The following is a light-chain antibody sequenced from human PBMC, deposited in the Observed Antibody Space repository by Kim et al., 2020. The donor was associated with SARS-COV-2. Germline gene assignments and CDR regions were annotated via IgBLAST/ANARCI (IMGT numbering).Light chain of an antibody. CDR1: SSNIGAAYD. CDR2: GNG. CDR3: QSYDSGLGLWV. J-gene: IGLJ3*02. Sequence: QPVLTQPPSASGSPGHTVTLSCTGSSSNIGAAYDVHWYQQLPGTAPILIIYGNGNRASGVPDRFAVSKSGTSASLAITGLQAEDEADYYCQSYDSGLGLWVFGGGTKLTVL. V-gene: IGLV1-40*01.